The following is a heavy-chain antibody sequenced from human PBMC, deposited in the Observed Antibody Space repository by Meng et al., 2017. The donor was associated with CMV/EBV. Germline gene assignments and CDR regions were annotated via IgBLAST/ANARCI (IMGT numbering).Heavy chain of an antibody. CDR2: IRYDGSNK. V-gene: IGHV3-30*02. J-gene: IGHJ4*02. D-gene: IGHD2-2*02. CDR1: GFTFSSYE. Sequence: GESLKISCAASGFTFSSYEMNWVRQAPGKGLEWVAFIRYDGSNKYYADSVKGRFTISRDNSKNTLYLQMNSLRAEDTAVYYCARSIVVVPAAIKPLPDHWGQGTLVTVSS. CDR3: ARSIVVVPAAIKPLPDH.